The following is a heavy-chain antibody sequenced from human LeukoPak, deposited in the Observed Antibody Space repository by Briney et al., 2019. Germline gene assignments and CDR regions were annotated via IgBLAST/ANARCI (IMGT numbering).Heavy chain of an antibody. Sequence: GGSLRLSCAASGFTFSSYWMSWVRQAPGKGLEWVGFIRSKTYGGTTEYAASVKGRFTISRDDSKSIAYLQMNSLKSEDTAVYYCTRVDSSNGWYEGRGYFDYWGQGTLVTVSS. CDR1: GFTFSSYW. CDR2: IRSKTYGGTT. J-gene: IGHJ4*02. CDR3: TRVDSSNGWYEGRGYFDY. V-gene: IGHV3-49*04. D-gene: IGHD6-19*01.